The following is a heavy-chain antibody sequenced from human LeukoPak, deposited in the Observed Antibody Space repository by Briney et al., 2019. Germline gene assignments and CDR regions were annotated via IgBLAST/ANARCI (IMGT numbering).Heavy chain of an antibody. J-gene: IGHJ4*02. CDR2: ISHRGTT. V-gene: IGHV4-38-2*02. CDR3: AKEDGSADYFDS. Sequence: SETLSLTCSVSGNSISSGYSWGWIRQAPGKGLEWIGSISHRGTTAYNPSLKSRGTISVDTSKNQFSLNLRSVTAADTAVYYCAKEDGSADYFDSWGQGTLVTVSS. D-gene: IGHD1-26*01. CDR1: GNSISSGYS.